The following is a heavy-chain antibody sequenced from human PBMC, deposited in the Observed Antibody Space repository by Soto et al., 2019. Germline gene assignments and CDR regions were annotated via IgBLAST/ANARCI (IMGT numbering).Heavy chain of an antibody. V-gene: IGHV4-4*07. J-gene: IGHJ4*02. CDR3: ERGSSRWDY. CDR2: IYSGGRN. CDR1: GGSISGFY. Sequence: PSETLSLTCTVSGGSISGFYWSWIRQPAGKGLEWIGRIYSGGRNNYNPSLKSRVTMSVDTSTNQFSLRLSSVTAADTAMYYCERGSSRWDYWGQGTPVTVSS. D-gene: IGHD6-13*01.